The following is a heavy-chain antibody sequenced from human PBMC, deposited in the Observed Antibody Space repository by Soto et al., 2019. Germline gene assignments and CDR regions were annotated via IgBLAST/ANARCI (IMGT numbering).Heavy chain of an antibody. CDR1: GGTFSSYA. V-gene: IGHV1-69*13. CDR3: ATQVDTALVIADGFDS. J-gene: IGHJ4*01. CDR2: IIPIFGTA. D-gene: IGHD5-18*01. Sequence: SVKVSCKASGGTFSSYAISWVRQAPGHGLEWMGGIIPIFGTANYAQKFQGRVTITADESTSTAYMELSSLSYEDTAVYYCATQVDTALVIADGFDSWG.